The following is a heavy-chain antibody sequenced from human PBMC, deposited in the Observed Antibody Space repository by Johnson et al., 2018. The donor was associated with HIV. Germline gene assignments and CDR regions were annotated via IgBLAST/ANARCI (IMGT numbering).Heavy chain of an antibody. CDR3: TKGIVVGTPHDAFDI. CDR2: ISYDGGTT. CDR1: GFSFSNYA. J-gene: IGHJ3*02. D-gene: IGHD2-21*01. Sequence: QMLLVESGGGVVQPERSLRLSCAASGFSFSNYAIHWVRQAPGKGLECVAAISYDGGTTYYSDSVKGRFTISRDNSKNSLYLQMNSLKPEDTALYYCTKGIVVGTPHDAFDIWGQGTMVTVSS. V-gene: IGHV3-30-3*01.